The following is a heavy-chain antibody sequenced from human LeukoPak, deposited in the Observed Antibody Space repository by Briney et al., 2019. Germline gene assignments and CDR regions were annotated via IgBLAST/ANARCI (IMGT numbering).Heavy chain of an antibody. CDR1: GYSISSGYY. D-gene: IGHD3-10*01. CDR3: ARERGEDAFDI. J-gene: IGHJ3*02. CDR2: IYHSGST. Sequence: SETLSLTRAVSGYSISSGYYWGWIRQPPRKGLEWIGSIYHSGSTYYNPSLKSRVTISVDTSKNQFSLKLSSVTAADTAVYYCARERGEDAFDIWGQGTMVTVSS. V-gene: IGHV4-38-2*02.